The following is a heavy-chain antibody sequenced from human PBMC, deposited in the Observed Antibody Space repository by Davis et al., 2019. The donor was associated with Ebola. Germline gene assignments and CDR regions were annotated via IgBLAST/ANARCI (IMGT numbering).Heavy chain of an antibody. CDR3: AKQRGVGAIDYDY. CDR2: ISGSGDST. J-gene: IGHJ4*02. D-gene: IGHD1-26*01. V-gene: IGHV3-23*01. CDR1: RFTFSSYA. Sequence: GESLKISCAASRFTFSSYAMSWVRQAPGKGLEWVSAISGSGDSTYYADSVKGRFTTFRDNPKNTLYLQMNSLRADDTAVYYCAKQRGVGAIDYDYWGRGTVVTVSS.